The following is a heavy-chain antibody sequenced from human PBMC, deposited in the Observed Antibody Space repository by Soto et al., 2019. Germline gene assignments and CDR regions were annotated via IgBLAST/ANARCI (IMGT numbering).Heavy chain of an antibody. D-gene: IGHD3-16*01. Sequence: QVQLVESGGGVVQPGRSLRLSCAGSTFTFTNFAMHWVRQAPGKGLEWVAFISYDGNNKFYADSVKGRFTISRDDSKKTLFLQMSGLRAADTAVSYCANVPMGRRFYHYYAMDVWRQGTTVTVSS. V-gene: IGHV3-30-3*01. CDR2: ISYDGNNK. CDR3: ANVPMGRRFYHYYAMDV. CDR1: TFTFTNFA. J-gene: IGHJ6*02.